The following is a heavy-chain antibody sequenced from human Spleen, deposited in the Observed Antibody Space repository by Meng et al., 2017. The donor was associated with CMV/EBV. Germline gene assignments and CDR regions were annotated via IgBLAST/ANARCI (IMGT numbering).Heavy chain of an antibody. CDR1: GYTFTDYY. D-gene: IGHD1-26*01. CDR3: AREWRRRRYDGNYNVPDGFDI. V-gene: IGHV1-2*02. CDR2: INPNSGGT. Sequence: ASVKVSCKASGYTFTDYYIHWVRQAPGQGLEWMGWINPNSGGTYYAQKFQGRAIMTRDTSTRTAYMDLSRLRSDDTALYYCAREWRRRRYDGNYNVPDGFDIWGRGTMVTVSS. J-gene: IGHJ3*02.